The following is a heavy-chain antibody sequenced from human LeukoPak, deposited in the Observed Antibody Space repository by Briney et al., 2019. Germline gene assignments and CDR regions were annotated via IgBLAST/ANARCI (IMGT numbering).Heavy chain of an antibody. CDR1: GYTFTNYG. CDR2: ISGYNGNT. D-gene: IGHD1-26*01. J-gene: IGHJ4*02. CDR3: ARSLNYYSGNYQLYDY. V-gene: IGHV1-18*01. Sequence: ASVKVSCKASGYTFTNYGISWVRQAPGQGLAWMGWISGYNGNTKYAQKFQGRVTMTTDTSTTTAYIELRSLRSGDTAVYYCARSLNYYSGNYQLYDYWGQGTLVTVSS.